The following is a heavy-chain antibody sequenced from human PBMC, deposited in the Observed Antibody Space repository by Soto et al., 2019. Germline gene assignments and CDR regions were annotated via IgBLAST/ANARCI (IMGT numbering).Heavy chain of an antibody. J-gene: IGHJ6*02. CDR3: AKFSRIYGMDV. V-gene: IGHV5-10-1*01. CDR1: GYSFTSYW. CDR2: IDPSDSYT. Sequence: RESLKISCKGSGYSFTSYWISWVRQMPGKGLEWMGRIDPSDSYTNYSPSFQGRFTISRDNSKNTLYLQMNSLRAEDTAVYYCAKFSRIYGMDVWGQGTTVTVSS. D-gene: IGHD1-20*01.